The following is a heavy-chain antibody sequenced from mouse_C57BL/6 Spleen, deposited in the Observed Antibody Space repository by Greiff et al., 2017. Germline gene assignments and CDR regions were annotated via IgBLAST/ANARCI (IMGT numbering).Heavy chain of an antibody. V-gene: IGHV5-9-1*02. CDR1: GFTFSSYA. D-gene: IGHD2-3*01. Sequence: EVHLVESGEGLVKPGGSLKLSCAASGFTFSSYAMSWVRQTPEKRLEWVAYISSGGDYIYYADTVKGRFTISRDNARNTLYLQMSSLKSEDTAMYYCTRDGYYRNYFDYWGQGTTLTVSS. J-gene: IGHJ2*01. CDR2: ISSGGDYI. CDR3: TRDGYYRNYFDY.